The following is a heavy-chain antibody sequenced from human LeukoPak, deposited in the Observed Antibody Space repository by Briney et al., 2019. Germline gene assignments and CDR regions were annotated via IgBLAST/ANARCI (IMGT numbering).Heavy chain of an antibody. CDR1: GYTFTSYD. J-gene: IGHJ4*02. V-gene: IGHV1-8*01. CDR2: MNPNSGNT. CDR3: ASRIVALIAAGPGEEY. Sequence: ASVKVSCKASGYTFTSYDINWVRQATGQGLEWMGWMNPNSGNTGYAQKFQGRVTMTRNTSISTAYMELSSLRSEDTAVYYCASRIVALIAAGPGEEYWGQGTLVTVSS. D-gene: IGHD6-13*01.